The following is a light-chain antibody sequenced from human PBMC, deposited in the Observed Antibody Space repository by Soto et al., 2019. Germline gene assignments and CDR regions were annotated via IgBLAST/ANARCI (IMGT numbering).Light chain of an antibody. CDR2: TAS. J-gene: IGKJ3*01. V-gene: IGKV1-27*01. CDR1: QAISNY. CDR3: QMHNSAPFS. Sequence: DIQMTQSPSSLSASVGDRVTITCRASQAISNYVAWYQQRPGKVPKLLIYTASTLQSGVPSRFSGSGSGTAYTLTSISLQHEDVATYYCQMHNSAPFSFGSGTKVAIK.